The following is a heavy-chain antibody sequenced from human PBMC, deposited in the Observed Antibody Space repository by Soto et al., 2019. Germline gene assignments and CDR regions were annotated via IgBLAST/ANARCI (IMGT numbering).Heavy chain of an antibody. CDR1: GGSISRGDYY. D-gene: IGHD3-22*01. Sequence: SDTLSLTCTVSGGSISRGDYYWSWIRQPPGKGLEWIGYIYYSGSTYYNPSLKSRVTISVDTSKNQFSLKLSSVTAADTAVYYCARDHQLGYYDSSGYTDWGQGTLVTVSS. V-gene: IGHV4-30-4*02. CDR3: ARDHQLGYYDSSGYTD. CDR2: IYYSGST. J-gene: IGHJ4*02.